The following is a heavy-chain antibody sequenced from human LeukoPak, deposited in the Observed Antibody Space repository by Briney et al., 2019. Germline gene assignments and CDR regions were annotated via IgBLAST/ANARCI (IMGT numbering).Heavy chain of an antibody. CDR3: AKVGFTMIVVVNYFDY. Sequence: GGSLRLSCAASGFTFSGYGMSWVRQAPGKGLEWVSAISGSGGSTYYADSVKGRFTISRDNSKNTLYLQMNSLRAEDTAVYYCAKVGFTMIVVVNYFDYWGQGTLVTVSS. CDR2: ISGSGGST. CDR1: GFTFSGYG. J-gene: IGHJ4*02. D-gene: IGHD3-22*01. V-gene: IGHV3-23*01.